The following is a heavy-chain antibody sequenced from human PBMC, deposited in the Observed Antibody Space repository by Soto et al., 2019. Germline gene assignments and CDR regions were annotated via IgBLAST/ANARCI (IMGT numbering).Heavy chain of an antibody. Sequence: GESLKISCNGSGYSFTIYCIGWVLQMPGKGLEWMGIIYPGDSDTRYSPSFQGQVTISADKSISTAYLQWSSLKASDTAMYYCARQNTYGSFYYYAMDVWGQGTTVTVSS. V-gene: IGHV5-51*01. J-gene: IGHJ6*02. CDR1: GYSFTIYC. CDR3: ARQNTYGSFYYYAMDV. CDR2: IYPGDSDT. D-gene: IGHD5-18*01.